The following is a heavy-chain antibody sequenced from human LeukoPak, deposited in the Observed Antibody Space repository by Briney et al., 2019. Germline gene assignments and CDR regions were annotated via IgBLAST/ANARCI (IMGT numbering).Heavy chain of an antibody. CDR3: ARGVVVVKGKSLFDY. V-gene: IGHV3-21*01. CDR1: GFTFSSYA. D-gene: IGHD3-22*01. CDR2: ISSSSSYI. J-gene: IGHJ4*02. Sequence: GGSLRLSCAASGFTFSSYAMSWVRQAPGKGLEWVSSISSSSSYIYYADSVKGRFTISRDNAKNSLYLQMNSLRAEDTAVYYCARGVVVVKGKSLFDYWGQGTLVTVSS.